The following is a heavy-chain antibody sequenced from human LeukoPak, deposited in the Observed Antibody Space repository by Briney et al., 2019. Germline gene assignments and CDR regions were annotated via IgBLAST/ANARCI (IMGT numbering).Heavy chain of an antibody. D-gene: IGHD1-26*01. V-gene: IGHV3-21*01. Sequence: GGSLRLSCAASGFTFSSYSMNWVRQAPGKGLEWVSSISTSSSYIYYADSVKGRFTISRDNAKNSLYLQMNSLRAEDTAVYYCARDPAQYIVGSTPLDYWGQGTLVTVSS. CDR2: ISTSSSYI. J-gene: IGHJ4*02. CDR3: ARDPAQYIVGSTPLDY. CDR1: GFTFSSYS.